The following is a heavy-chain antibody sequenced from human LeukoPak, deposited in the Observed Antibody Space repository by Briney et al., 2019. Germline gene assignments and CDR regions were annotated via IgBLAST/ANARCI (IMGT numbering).Heavy chain of an antibody. V-gene: IGHV1-18*01. CDR1: GYTFTSYG. J-gene: IGHJ4*02. D-gene: IGHD5-18*01. Sequence: GASVKVSCKASGYTFTSYGISWVRQAPGQGLEWMGWISAYNGNTNYAQKLQGRVTMTRNTSISTAYMELSSLRSEDTAVYYCARGEWGLQLIKNWGQGTLVTVSS. CDR2: ISAYNGNT. CDR3: ARGEWGLQLIKN.